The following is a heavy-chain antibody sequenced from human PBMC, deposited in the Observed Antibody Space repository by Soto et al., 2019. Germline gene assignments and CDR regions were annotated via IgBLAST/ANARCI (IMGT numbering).Heavy chain of an antibody. CDR2: VYYNENT. J-gene: IGHJ5*01. D-gene: IGHD3-10*01. CDR1: GASINNFAYY. Sequence: SETLSLTCSVSGASINNFAYYWGWIRQPPGKGLEWIGTVYYNENTYYNPSLKSRVAISIDTAKNQFSLNLRSVTAADTAIYFCARRERYYGSPGWFDPWGQGTLVTVSS. CDR3: ARRERYYGSPGWFDP. V-gene: IGHV4-39*01.